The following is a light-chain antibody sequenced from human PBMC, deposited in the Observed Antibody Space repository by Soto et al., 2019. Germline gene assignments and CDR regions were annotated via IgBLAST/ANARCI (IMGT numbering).Light chain of an antibody. CDR1: QSVSSSY. J-gene: IGKJ1*01. V-gene: IGKV3D-7*01. CDR3: QQDCNLPPT. Sequence: PGERVTLSCRASQSVSSSYLTWYQQKPGQAPSLLIYGASTRATRIPARFSGSGSGTDFTLTISSLLPEDFAVYYCQQDCNLPPTFGQGSKVEVK. CDR2: GAS.